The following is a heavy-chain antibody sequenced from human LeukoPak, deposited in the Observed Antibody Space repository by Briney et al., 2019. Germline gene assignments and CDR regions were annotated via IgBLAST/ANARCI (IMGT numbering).Heavy chain of an antibody. Sequence: PSETLSLTCAVYGGSFSGYYWSWFRQPPGKGLEGIGEINHSGSTNYNPSLKSRVTISVDTSKNQFSLKLSSVTAADTAVYYCARGYCSSTSCYILDYYYYMDVWGKGTTVTVSS. CDR2: INHSGST. CDR3: ARGYCSSTSCYILDYYYYMDV. CDR1: GGSFSGYY. D-gene: IGHD2-2*02. V-gene: IGHV4-34*01. J-gene: IGHJ6*03.